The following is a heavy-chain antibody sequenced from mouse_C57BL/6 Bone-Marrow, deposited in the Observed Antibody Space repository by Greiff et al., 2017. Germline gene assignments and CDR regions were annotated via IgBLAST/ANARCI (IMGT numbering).Heavy chain of an antibody. V-gene: IGHV5-9*01. CDR3: ARHPYYDYNYDAMDY. CDR1: GFTFSSYT. J-gene: IGHJ4*01. CDR2: ISGGGGNT. D-gene: IGHD2-4*01. Sequence: EVKLVESGGGLVKPGGSLKLSCAASGFTFSSYTMSWVRQTPEKRLEWVATISGGGGNTYYPDSVKGRFTISRDNAKNTLYLQMSSLRSEDTALYYCARHPYYDYNYDAMDYWGQGTSVTVSS.